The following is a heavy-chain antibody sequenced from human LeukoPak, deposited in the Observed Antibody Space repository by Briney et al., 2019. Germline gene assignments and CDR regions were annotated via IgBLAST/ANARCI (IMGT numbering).Heavy chain of an antibody. CDR1: GFTFTKYA. Sequence: PGGSLRLSCAASGFTFTKYALNWVRQAPGKGLEWVSTINVNGDTTYYADSVRGRFIVSRDNSKNTLYLKMNSLRVEDTAIYYCVASFDYRGQGTLVTVSS. J-gene: IGHJ4*02. V-gene: IGHV3-23*01. CDR3: VASFDY. CDR2: INVNGDTT.